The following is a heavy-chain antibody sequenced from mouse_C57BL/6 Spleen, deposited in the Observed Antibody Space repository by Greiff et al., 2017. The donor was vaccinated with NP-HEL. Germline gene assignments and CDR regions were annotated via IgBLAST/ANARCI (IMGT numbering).Heavy chain of an antibody. J-gene: IGHJ2*01. V-gene: IGHV5-16*01. CDR3: AREYYYGSRYYFDY. D-gene: IGHD1-1*01. Sequence: EVMFVESEGGLVQPGSSMKLSCTASGFTFSDYYMAWVRQVPEKGLEWVANINYDGSSTYYLDSLKSRFIISRDNAKNILYLQMSSLKSEDTATYYCAREYYYGSRYYFDYWGQGTTLTVSS. CDR1: GFTFSDYY. CDR2: INYDGSST.